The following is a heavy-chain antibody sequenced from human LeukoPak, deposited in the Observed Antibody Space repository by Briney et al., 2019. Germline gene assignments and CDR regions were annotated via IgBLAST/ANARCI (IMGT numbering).Heavy chain of an antibody. CDR2: ISYDGSNK. V-gene: IGHV3-30*18. J-gene: IGHJ4*02. Sequence: PGGSLRLSCAASGFTFSSYGMHWVRQAPGKGLEWVAVISYDGSNKHYADSVKGRFTISRDNSKNTLYLQMNSLRAEDTAVYYCAKDGSYRTYYFDYWGQGTLVTVSS. D-gene: IGHD1-26*01. CDR1: GFTFSSYG. CDR3: AKDGSYRTYYFDY.